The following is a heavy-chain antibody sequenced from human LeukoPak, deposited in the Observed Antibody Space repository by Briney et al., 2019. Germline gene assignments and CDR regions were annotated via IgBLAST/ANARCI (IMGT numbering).Heavy chain of an antibody. CDR3: ARDAAYCSSTSCYTWFDP. CDR2: IYYSGST. CDR1: GGSISSYY. J-gene: IGHJ5*02. Sequence: SETLSLTCTVSGGSISSYYWSWIRQPPGKGLEWIGYIYYSGSTNYNPSLKSRVTMSVDTSKNQFSLKLSSVTAADTAVYYCARDAAYCSSTSCYTWFDPWGQGTLVTVSS. D-gene: IGHD2-2*02. V-gene: IGHV4-59*12.